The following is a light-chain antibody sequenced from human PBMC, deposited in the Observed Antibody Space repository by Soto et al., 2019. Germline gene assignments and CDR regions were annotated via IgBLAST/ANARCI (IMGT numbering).Light chain of an antibody. V-gene: IGKV3-11*02. CDR2: EAF. CDR3: QQCDKWPLT. Sequence: PGERATLSCRASQTVNSYLAWYQQKSGQAPRLLIYEAFNRATGVPDRFDAYGSERDFTLTINNLEPEDSAVYYCQQCDKWPLTFGGGTKVEI. J-gene: IGKJ4*01. CDR1: QTVNSY.